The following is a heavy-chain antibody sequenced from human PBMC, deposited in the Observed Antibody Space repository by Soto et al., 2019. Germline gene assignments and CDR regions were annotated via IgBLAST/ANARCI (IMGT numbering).Heavy chain of an antibody. Sequence: SGPTLVNPTQTLTLTCTFSGFSLSTYKMGVGWIRQPPGKALEWLAHIYWDDDKRYGPSLMCRLTITKDTSQNQVVLTMTNMDPVDAGTYFCAHSRDGSGTYPSFFDFWGHGTLVTVSS. J-gene: IGHJ4*01. D-gene: IGHD3-10*01. CDR1: GFSLSTYKMG. V-gene: IGHV2-5*05. CDR2: IYWDDDK. CDR3: AHSRDGSGTYPSFFDF.